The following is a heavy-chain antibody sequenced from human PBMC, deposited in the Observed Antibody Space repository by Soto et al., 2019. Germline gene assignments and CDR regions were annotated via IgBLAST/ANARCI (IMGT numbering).Heavy chain of an antibody. D-gene: IGHD6-13*01. CDR3: AKDAGSSFNWFDP. V-gene: IGHV3-9*01. CDR1: GFTFDDYA. Sequence: EVQLVESGGGLVQPGRSLRLSCAASGFTFDDYAMHWVRQAPGKGLEWVSGIRWNSGSIGYADSVKGRFTISRDNAKNSLYLQMNSLRAEDTALYYCAKDAGSSFNWFDPWGQGTLVTVSS. J-gene: IGHJ5*02. CDR2: IRWNSGSI.